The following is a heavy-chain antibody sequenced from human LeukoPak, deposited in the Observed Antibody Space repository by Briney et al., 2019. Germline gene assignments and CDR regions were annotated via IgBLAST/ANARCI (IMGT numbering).Heavy chain of an antibody. J-gene: IGHJ6*02. CDR1: GFTFSSYE. V-gene: IGHV3-48*03. D-gene: IGHD6-13*01. Sequence: GGALRLSCAASGFTFSSYEMNWVRQAPGKGVEWVSYISRSGRAIYYADSVKGRVTISRDNAKNSLYLQMNSLRAEDTAVYYCARDSGYSSSWYGYYYGMDVWGQGTTVTVSS. CDR3: ARDSGYSSSWYGYYYGMDV. CDR2: ISRSGRAI.